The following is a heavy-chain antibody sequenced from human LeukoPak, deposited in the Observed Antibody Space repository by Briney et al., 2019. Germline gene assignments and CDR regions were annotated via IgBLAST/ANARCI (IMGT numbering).Heavy chain of an antibody. CDR2: INPNSGGT. Sequence: ASVKVSCKASGGTFSSYAIGWVRQAPGQGLEWMGWINPNSGGTNYAQKFQGWVTMTRDTSISTAYMELSRLRSDDTAVYYCARVGGEYYYDSSLPHFDYWGQGTLVTVSS. D-gene: IGHD3-22*01. V-gene: IGHV1-2*04. CDR1: GGTFSSYA. CDR3: ARVGGEYYYDSSLPHFDY. J-gene: IGHJ4*02.